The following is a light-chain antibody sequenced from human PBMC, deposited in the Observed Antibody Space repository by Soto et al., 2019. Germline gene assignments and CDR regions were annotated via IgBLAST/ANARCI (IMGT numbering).Light chain of an antibody. J-gene: IGLJ1*01. CDR1: SSDVGGYNY. Sequence: QSVLTQPASVSGSPGQSITIPCTGTSSDVGGYNYVSWYQHHPGKAPKLMIYDVSNRPSGVSNRFSGSKSGNTASLTISGLQAEDEADYYCISYTSSSTYVFGTGTKVTVL. CDR2: DVS. CDR3: ISYTSSSTYV. V-gene: IGLV2-14*03.